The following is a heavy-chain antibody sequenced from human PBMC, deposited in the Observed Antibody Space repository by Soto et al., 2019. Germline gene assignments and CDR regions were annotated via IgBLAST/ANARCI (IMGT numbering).Heavy chain of an antibody. CDR2: IKQDGSET. CDR1: GVTIRAFW. CDR3: VREGDHLHRYSAGY. Sequence: VQLVESGEDLVQPGGSLRLSCAASGVTIRAFWMSWVRQAPGKGLEWVANIKQDGSETYYVDSVKGRFTISRDNDKNSLFLQMNSLRVEDTAVYYCVREGDHLHRYSAGYWGQGTLVAVSS. D-gene: IGHD1-26*01. V-gene: IGHV3-7*01. J-gene: IGHJ4*02.